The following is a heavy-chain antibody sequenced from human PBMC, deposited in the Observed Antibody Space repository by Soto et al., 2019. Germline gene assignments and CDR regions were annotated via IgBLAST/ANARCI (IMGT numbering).Heavy chain of an antibody. CDR2: ISGYKGDT. CDR3: ARIEYCSGGNCYSAFDI. J-gene: IGHJ3*02. CDR1: GDTFISSG. D-gene: IGHD2-15*01. V-gene: IGHV1-18*01. Sequence: VQSGAEVKKPGASVKVSCKASGDTFISSGISWVRQAPGQGLEWMGWISGYKGDTNYAQKFQGRVTLTTDTSTSTAYVELRSLTPGDTAIYYCARIEYCSGGNCYSAFDIWGQGTLVTVSS.